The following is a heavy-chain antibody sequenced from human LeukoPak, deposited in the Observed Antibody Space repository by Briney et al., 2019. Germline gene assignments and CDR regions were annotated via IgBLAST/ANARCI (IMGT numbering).Heavy chain of an antibody. Sequence: GGSLRLSRAPSGFTFSSYAMSGVRQAPGKGLECVSAISGSGGSTYYADSVKRHFTISRDNSKNTLYLQMDSLRAEDTVVYYCAKALTPKHRYFDWLLLDYWGQGNLVTVSS. CDR2: ISGSGGST. CDR1: GFTFSSYA. D-gene: IGHD3-9*01. V-gene: IGHV3-23*01. CDR3: AKALTPKHRYFDWLLLDY. J-gene: IGHJ4*02.